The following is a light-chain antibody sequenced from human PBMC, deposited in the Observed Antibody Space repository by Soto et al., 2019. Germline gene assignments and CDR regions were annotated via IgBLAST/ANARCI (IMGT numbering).Light chain of an antibody. CDR3: QQSYSLPLT. CDR2: GTS. J-gene: IGKJ4*01. Sequence: DIQVTQSPSSLSASVGDRVTITCRTSQSINGYLNWYQQKPGKAPKLVIFGTSMLETGVPSTFSGGGSGTDFNLTISSLHPEDLATYYCQQSYSLPLTFGGGTKVEIK. V-gene: IGKV1-39*01. CDR1: QSINGY.